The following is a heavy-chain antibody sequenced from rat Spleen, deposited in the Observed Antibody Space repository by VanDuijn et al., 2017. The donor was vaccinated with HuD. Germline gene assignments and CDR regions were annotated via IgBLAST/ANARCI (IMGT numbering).Heavy chain of an antibody. CDR1: GFIFSNYG. CDR3: TTDTFYDGTYYPGGFDY. V-gene: IGHV5-19*01. J-gene: IGHJ2*01. D-gene: IGHD1-12*02. CDR2: ISPSGVIT. Sequence: EVQLVESGGGLVQPGRSLKLSCAASGFIFSNYGMHWIRQTPTKGLEWVASISPSGVITNYRDSVKGRFTISRDNAKSTLYLQLDSLRSEDTATYYCTTDTFYDGTYYPGGFDYWGQGVMVTVSS.